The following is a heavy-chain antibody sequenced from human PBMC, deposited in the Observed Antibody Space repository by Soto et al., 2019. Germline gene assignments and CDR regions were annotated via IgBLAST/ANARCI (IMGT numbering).Heavy chain of an antibody. CDR1: GGSIGSGSYY. CDR3: ARAGYDRDGGGYYYFDY. J-gene: IGHJ4*02. CDR2: FNYSGST. V-gene: IGHV4-31*03. D-gene: IGHD3-22*01. Sequence: QVQLQESGPGLVKPSQTLSLTCTVSGGSIGSGSYYWSWIRQHPGKGLEWIGYFNYSGSTFYIPSLKSRVTTSIYTSTNQFSLKLSSVTAADTAVYYCARAGYDRDGGGYYYFDYWGQGTLVTVSS.